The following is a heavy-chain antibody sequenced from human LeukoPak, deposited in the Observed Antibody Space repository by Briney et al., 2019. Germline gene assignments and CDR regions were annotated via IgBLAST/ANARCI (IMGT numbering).Heavy chain of an antibody. J-gene: IGHJ4*02. CDR2: IYYSGST. Sequence: SETLSLTCTVSGGSISSSRYYWGWIRQPPGKGLEWIGSIYYSGSTNYNPSLKSRVTISVDTSKNQFSLKLSSVTAADTAVYYCASSPEYSSSWYPFDYWGQGTLVTVSS. CDR1: GGSISSSRYY. CDR3: ASSPEYSSSWYPFDY. V-gene: IGHV4-39*07. D-gene: IGHD6-13*01.